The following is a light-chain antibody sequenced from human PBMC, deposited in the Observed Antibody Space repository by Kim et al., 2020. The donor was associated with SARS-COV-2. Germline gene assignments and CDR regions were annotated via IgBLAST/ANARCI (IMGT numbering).Light chain of an antibody. J-gene: IGKJ4*01. CDR2: SAS. Sequence: DIQLTQSPSFLSASVGDRVTITCRASQGISTYLAWFHQKPGKAPNLLIYSASTLQSGVPSRFSGSGSGIEFTLTITSLQPEDSATYYCQHLNSYPLTFGGGTKLEI. CDR1: QGISTY. V-gene: IGKV1-9*01. CDR3: QHLNSYPLT.